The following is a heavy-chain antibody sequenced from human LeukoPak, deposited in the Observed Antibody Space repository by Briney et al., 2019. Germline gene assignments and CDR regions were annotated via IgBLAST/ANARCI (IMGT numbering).Heavy chain of an antibody. V-gene: IGHV3-23*01. CDR2: ISGSGGST. Sequence: GGSRRLSCAVSGFTFSSYAMSWPRQAPGKGLEWVSGISGSGGSTYYADSVKGRFTISRDNSKNTLYLQMNSLRAEDTAVYYCAKDRGVGANIFDYWGQGTLVTVSS. J-gene: IGHJ4*02. D-gene: IGHD1-26*01. CDR1: GFTFSSYA. CDR3: AKDRGVGANIFDY.